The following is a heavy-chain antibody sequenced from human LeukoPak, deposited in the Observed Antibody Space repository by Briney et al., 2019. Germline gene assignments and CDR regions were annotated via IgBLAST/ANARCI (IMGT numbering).Heavy chain of an antibody. V-gene: IGHV3-11*01. Sequence: GGSLRLSCAVSGFTFSDYYMSWIRQAPGKGLEWVSYISSGGSTISHADSVKGRFTISRDNAENSLYLQMNSLRAEDTAVYYCARTDGDYEGLLEYYYMDVWGKGTTVTVSS. CDR3: ARTDGDYEGLLEYYYMDV. CDR1: GFTFSDYY. D-gene: IGHD4-17*01. CDR2: ISSGGSTI. J-gene: IGHJ6*03.